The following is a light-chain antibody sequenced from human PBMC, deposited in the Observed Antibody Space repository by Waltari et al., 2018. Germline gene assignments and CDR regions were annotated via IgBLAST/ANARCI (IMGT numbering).Light chain of an antibody. Sequence: DIVMTQSPDPLAVSLGERAPITCTSSQSVLYSSNNKNYFAWYQQKPGQPPKLLIYWASTRESGVPDRFSGSGSGTDFTLTISSLQAEDVAVYYCQQYYSTPRTFGQGTKVEIK. CDR1: QSVLYSSNNKNY. J-gene: IGKJ1*01. CDR2: WAS. CDR3: QQYYSTPRT. V-gene: IGKV4-1*01.